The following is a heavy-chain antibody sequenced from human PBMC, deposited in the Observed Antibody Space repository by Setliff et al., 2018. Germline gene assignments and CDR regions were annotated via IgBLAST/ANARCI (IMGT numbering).Heavy chain of an antibody. CDR2: IRYNGNNQ. Sequence: PGGSLRLSCAASGFTFSGFGMHWVRQAPGKGLEWVAFIRYNGNNQYYSDSVKGRFTTSRDNSKNTLNLQMNGLRAEDTAMYYCAKANAMVVTSHSYGMDVWGQGTTVTVSS. CDR1: GFTFSGFG. D-gene: IGHD2-21*02. J-gene: IGHJ6*02. CDR3: AKANAMVVTSHSYGMDV. V-gene: IGHV3-30*02.